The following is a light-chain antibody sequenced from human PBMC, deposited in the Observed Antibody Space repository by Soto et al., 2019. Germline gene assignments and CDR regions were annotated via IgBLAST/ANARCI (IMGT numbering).Light chain of an antibody. CDR1: SSDVGGYNY. J-gene: IGLJ2*01. Sequence: QSALTQPASVSGSPGQSITISCTGTSSDVGGYNYVSWCQQHPGKAPKLMIYDVSNRPSGVSNRFSGSKSGNTASLTSSGLQADDEDDYYCSSYTSSSTLVVFGGGTKVTVL. V-gene: IGLV2-14*01. CDR2: DVS. CDR3: SSYTSSSTLVV.